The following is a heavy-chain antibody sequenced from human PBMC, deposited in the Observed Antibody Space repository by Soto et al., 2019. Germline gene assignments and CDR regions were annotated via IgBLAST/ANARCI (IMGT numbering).Heavy chain of an antibody. CDR2: ISSNSVYI. V-gene: IGHV3-21*01. Sequence: LRLSCAASGFTFRSFTMNWVRQAPGKGLEWVSTISSNSVYIYYTDALRGRFTISRDNAKNSLHLQMNSLRAEDTAVYYCTRDASRDSSARGWFDPWGPGTLVTVSS. CDR1: GFTFRSFT. D-gene: IGHD6-13*01. CDR3: TRDASRDSSARGWFDP. J-gene: IGHJ5*02.